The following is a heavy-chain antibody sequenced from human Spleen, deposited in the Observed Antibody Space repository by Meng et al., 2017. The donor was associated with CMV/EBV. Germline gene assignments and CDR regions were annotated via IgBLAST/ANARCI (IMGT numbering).Heavy chain of an antibody. CDR2: IYYSGST. Sequence: GSLRLSCTVSGGSISSYYWSWIRQPPGKGLEWIGYIYYSGSTNYNPSLKSRVTISVDTSKNQFSLKLSSVTAADTAVYYCARGPLMYSANDHWGQGTLVTVSS. CDR3: ARGPLMYSANDH. V-gene: IGHV4-59*01. CDR1: GGSISSYY. J-gene: IGHJ5*02. D-gene: IGHD4-11*01.